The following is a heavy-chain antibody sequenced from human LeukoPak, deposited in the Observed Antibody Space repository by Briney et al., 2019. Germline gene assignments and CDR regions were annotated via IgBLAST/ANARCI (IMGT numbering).Heavy chain of an antibody. CDR1: GFTFSSYA. D-gene: IGHD3-3*01. V-gene: IGHV3-23*01. Sequence: PGGSLRLSCAASGFTFSSYAMSWVRQAPGKGLEWVSAISGSGGSTYYADSVKGRFTISRDNSKNTLYLQMNSLRAEDTAVYYCAKTPGDFWSGYYPLEYYFDYWGQGTLVTVSS. CDR2: ISGSGGST. CDR3: AKTPGDFWSGYYPLEYYFDY. J-gene: IGHJ4*02.